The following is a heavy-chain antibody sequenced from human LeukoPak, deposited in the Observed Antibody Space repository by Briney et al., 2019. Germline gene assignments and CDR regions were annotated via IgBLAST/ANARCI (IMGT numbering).Heavy chain of an antibody. Sequence: GESLRLSCAASGFTFSSYGMHWVRQAPGKGLEWVSSISDSGGSTYYADSVKGRFTISRDNSKNTLYLQMTNLRAADTAVYYCAKDLSRAVAADWFDPWDQGSLVTVSS. CDR2: ISDSGGST. CDR1: GFTFSSYG. J-gene: IGHJ5*02. D-gene: IGHD6-19*01. CDR3: AKDLSRAVAADWFDP. V-gene: IGHV3-23*01.